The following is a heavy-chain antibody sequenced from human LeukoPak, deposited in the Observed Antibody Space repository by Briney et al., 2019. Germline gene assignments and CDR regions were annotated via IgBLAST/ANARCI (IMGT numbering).Heavy chain of an antibody. CDR2: ISSSSSYT. J-gene: IGHJ3*02. D-gene: IGHD6-6*01. CDR3: AREYSSSSGRAFDI. Sequence: GGSLRLSCAASGFTFSDYYMSWIRQAPGKGLEWVSYISSSSSYTNYADSVKGRFTISRDNANSSLYLQMSSLRPEDTAMYYCAREYSSSSGRAFDIWGQGTMVTVSS. CDR1: GFTFSDYY. V-gene: IGHV3-11*05.